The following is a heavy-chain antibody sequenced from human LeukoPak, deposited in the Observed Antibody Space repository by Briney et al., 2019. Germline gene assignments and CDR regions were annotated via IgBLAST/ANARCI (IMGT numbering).Heavy chain of an antibody. J-gene: IGHJ6*04. V-gene: IGHV3-7*01. CDR2: IKEDGSVK. CDR3: ARDGVVNFWVSYGTYNYYYHMDV. CDR1: GFTFSNYW. D-gene: IGHD3-16*01. Sequence: GGSLRLSCAASGFTFSNYWMSWVRQAPGKGLEWVANIKEDGSVKDYVDSVKGRFTISRDDAQSSLYLQMDSLRAEDTAVYYCARDGVVNFWVSYGTYNYYYHMDVWGKGTTVTVSS.